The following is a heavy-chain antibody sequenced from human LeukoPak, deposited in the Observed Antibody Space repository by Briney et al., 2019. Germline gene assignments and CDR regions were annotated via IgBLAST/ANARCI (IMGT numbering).Heavy chain of an antibody. Sequence: GGSLRLSCAASGFTFSSYSMNWVRQAPGKGLEWVSSISSSSSYIYYADSVKGRFTISRDNAKNSPYLQMNSLRAEDTAVYYCASLGFLEWLLDYYYYMDVWGKGTTVTVSS. CDR3: ASLGFLEWLLDYYYYMDV. J-gene: IGHJ6*03. D-gene: IGHD3-3*01. V-gene: IGHV3-21*01. CDR1: GFTFSSYS. CDR2: ISSSSSYI.